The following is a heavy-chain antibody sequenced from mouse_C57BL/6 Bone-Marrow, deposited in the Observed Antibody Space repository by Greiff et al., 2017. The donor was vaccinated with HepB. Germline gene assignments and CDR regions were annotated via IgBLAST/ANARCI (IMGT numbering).Heavy chain of an antibody. D-gene: IGHD1-1*01. V-gene: IGHV2-2*01. J-gene: IGHJ1*03. CDR2: IWSGGST. CDR1: GFSLTSYG. CDR3: ARRYGSSPWYFDV. Sequence: VKLQESGPGLVQPSQSLSITCTVSGFSLTSYGVHWVRQSPGKGLEWLGVIWSGGSTDYNAAFISRLSISKDNSKSQVFFKMNSLQADDTAIYYCARRYGSSPWYFDVWGTGTTVTVSS.